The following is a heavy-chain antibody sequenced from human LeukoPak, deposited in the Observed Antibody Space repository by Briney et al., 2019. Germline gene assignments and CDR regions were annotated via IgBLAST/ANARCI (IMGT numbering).Heavy chain of an antibody. CDR1: GYTFTGYY. V-gene: IGHV1-2*02. CDR2: INPNSGGT. Sequence: ASVKVSCKASGYTFTGYYMHWVRQAPGQGLEWMGWINPNSGGTYYAQKFQGRVTMTRDTSISTAYMELSRLRSDDTAVYYCARVPSSSSYFDYWGQGTLVTVSS. D-gene: IGHD6-6*01. CDR3: ARVPSSSSYFDY. J-gene: IGHJ4*02.